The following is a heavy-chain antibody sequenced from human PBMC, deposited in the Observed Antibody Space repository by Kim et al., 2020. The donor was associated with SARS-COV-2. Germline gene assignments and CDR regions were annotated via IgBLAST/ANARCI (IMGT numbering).Heavy chain of an antibody. J-gene: IGHJ4*02. Sequence: GGSLRLSCAASGFTFSSYGMHWVRQAPGKGLEWVAVISYDGSNKYYADSVKGRFTISRDNSKNTLYLQMNSLRAEDTAVYYCAKDCEYGDYWRVCFDYWGQGTLVTVSS. V-gene: IGHV3-30*18. CDR2: ISYDGSNK. CDR1: GFTFSSYG. D-gene: IGHD4-17*01. CDR3: AKDCEYGDYWRVCFDY.